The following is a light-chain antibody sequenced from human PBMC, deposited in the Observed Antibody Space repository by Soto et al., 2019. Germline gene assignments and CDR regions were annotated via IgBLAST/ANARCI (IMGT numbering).Light chain of an antibody. J-gene: IGLJ1*01. V-gene: IGLV2-8*01. CDR1: STDVGAYNY. CDR2: EVT. CDR3: CSYAGGSLFYV. Sequence: QSALTQPPSASGSPGQSVTISCTGTSTDVGAYNYVSWYQQHPGKAPKLMIYEVTKRPSGVPDRFSGSKSGNTASLTVSGLQTEDEADYYCCSYAGGSLFYVFGTGTKLTVL.